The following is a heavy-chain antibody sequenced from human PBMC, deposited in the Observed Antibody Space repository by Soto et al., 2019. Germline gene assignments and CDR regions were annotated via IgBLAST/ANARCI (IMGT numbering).Heavy chain of an antibody. D-gene: IGHD5-18*01. J-gene: IGHJ5*02. CDR1: GGSISSYY. CDR2: IYTSGST. V-gene: IGHV4-4*07. Sequence: QVQLQESGPGLVKPSETLSLTCTVSGGSISSYYWSWIRQPAGKGLEWIGRIYTSGSTNYNPSLKSRVTMSVDTSKNQFSLKLSSVTAADTAVYYCAREGDTAMATYYNWFDPWGQGTLVTVSS. CDR3: AREGDTAMATYYNWFDP.